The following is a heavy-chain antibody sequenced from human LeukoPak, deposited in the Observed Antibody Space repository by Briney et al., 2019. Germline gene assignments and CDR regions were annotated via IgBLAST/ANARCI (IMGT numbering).Heavy chain of an antibody. CDR2: INHSGST. CDR3: ATGGGGPRCRD. CDR1: GGSFSGYY. J-gene: IGHJ4*02. V-gene: IGHV4-34*01. D-gene: IGHD3-16*01. Sequence: SETLSLTCAVYGGSFSGYYWTWIRQPPGKGLEWIGEINHSGSTNYNPSLKSRLTISVDTSKNQFSLQLSSVTAADTAVYYCATGGGGPRCRDWGQGTLVTVSS.